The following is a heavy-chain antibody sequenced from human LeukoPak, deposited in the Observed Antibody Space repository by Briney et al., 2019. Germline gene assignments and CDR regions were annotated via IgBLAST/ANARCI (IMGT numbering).Heavy chain of an antibody. CDR2: INHSGST. Sequence: SETLSLTCAVYGGSFSGYYWSWIRQPPGKGLEWIGEINHSGSTNYNPSLKSRVTISVDTSKNKFSLKMSSVTAADTAVYYCARVLPRSPPPKYSYMDVWGKGTTVTVSS. CDR1: GGSFSGYY. J-gene: IGHJ6*03. D-gene: IGHD5-24*01. CDR3: ARVLPRSPPPKYSYMDV. V-gene: IGHV4-34*01.